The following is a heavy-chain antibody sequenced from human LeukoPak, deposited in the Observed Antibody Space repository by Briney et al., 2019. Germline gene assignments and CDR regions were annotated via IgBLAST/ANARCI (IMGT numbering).Heavy chain of an antibody. CDR3: ARVGFTTSWSSFDY. Sequence: ASVKVSCKTAGYNFPAYFVHWVRQAPGQGLEWMGRINPNGGDTNYAQKFQGRVTMASDTSISTAYMELSSLISDDTAVYYCARVGFTTSWSSFDYWGQGTLVTVSS. CDR1: GYNFPAYF. CDR2: INPNGGDT. D-gene: IGHD2-2*01. V-gene: IGHV1-2*06. J-gene: IGHJ4*02.